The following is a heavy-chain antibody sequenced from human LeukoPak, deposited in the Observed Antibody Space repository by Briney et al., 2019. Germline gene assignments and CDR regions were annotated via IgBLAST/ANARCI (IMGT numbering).Heavy chain of an antibody. CDR1: GYTFTSYA. Sequence: EASVKVSCKASGYTFTSYAMHWVRQAPGQRLKWMGWINAGNGNTKYSQKFQGRVTITRDTSASTAYMELSSLRSEDTAVYYCARPLTWVREKKNGDSFDYWGKEPLVTVSS. CDR3: ARPLTWVREKKNGDSFDY. J-gene: IGHJ4*02. CDR2: INAGNGNT. V-gene: IGHV1-3*01. D-gene: IGHD3-10*01.